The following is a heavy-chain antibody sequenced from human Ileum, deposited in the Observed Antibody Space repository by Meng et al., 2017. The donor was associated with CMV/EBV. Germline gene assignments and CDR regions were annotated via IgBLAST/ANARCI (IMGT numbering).Heavy chain of an antibody. CDR2: IYPGDSDT. D-gene: IGHD2-2*01. J-gene: IGHJ4*02. V-gene: IGHV5-51*01. Sequence: YILTNYWIGWVRRMPGKGLEWMGMIYPGDSDTRYSPSFQGQVTMSVDKSSSTAYLQWSSLKASDSAMYYCASGAGAYCSSTRCYFDYWGQGSLVTVSS. CDR3: ASGAGAYCSSTRCYFDY. CDR1: YILTNYW.